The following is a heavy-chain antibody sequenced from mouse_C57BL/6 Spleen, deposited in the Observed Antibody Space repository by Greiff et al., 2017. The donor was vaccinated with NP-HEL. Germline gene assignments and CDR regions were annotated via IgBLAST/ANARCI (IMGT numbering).Heavy chain of an antibody. D-gene: IGHD4-1*01. J-gene: IGHJ3*01. CDR2: ISDGGSYT. V-gene: IGHV5-4*01. CDR1: GFTFSSYA. CDR3: ARDETGTGFAY. Sequence: EVQLVESGGGLVKPGGSLKLSCAASGFTFSSYAMSWVRQTPEKRLEWVATISDGGSYTYYPDNVKGRFTISRDNAKNNLYLQMSHLKSEDTAMYYCARDETGTGFAYWGQGTLVTVSA.